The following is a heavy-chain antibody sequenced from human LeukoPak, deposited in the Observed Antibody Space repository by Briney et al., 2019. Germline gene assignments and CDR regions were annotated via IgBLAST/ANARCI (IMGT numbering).Heavy chain of an antibody. CDR3: ARSTPYYYDSSHDD. CDR2: ISYDGSNK. CDR1: GFTFSSYE. J-gene: IGHJ4*02. D-gene: IGHD3-22*01. Sequence: GGSLRLSCAASGFTFSSYEMKWVRQAPGKGLEWVAVISYDGSNKYYADSVKGRFTISRDNSKNTLYLQMNSLRAEDTAVYYCARSTPYYYDSSHDDWGQGTLVTVSS. V-gene: IGHV3-30-3*01.